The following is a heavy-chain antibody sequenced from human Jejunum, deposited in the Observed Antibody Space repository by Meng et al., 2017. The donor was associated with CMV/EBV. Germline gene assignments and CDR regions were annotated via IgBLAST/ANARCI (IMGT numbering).Heavy chain of an antibody. D-gene: IGHD3-10*01. J-gene: IGHJ4*02. Sequence: EASGFRFNYDGMNWVRQAPGKGLEWVSSISSSGNYMYYADSVKGRFTISRDSAKDSLYLQMNSLRVEDTAVYYCAREISMVRGGAEWGQGTLVTVSS. CDR2: ISSSGNYM. CDR1: GFRFNYDG. V-gene: IGHV3-21*01. CDR3: AREISMVRGGAE.